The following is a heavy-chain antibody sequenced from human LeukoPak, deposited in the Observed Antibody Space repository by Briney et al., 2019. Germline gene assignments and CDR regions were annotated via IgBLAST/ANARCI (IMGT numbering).Heavy chain of an antibody. J-gene: IGHJ3*02. D-gene: IGHD2-15*01. Sequence: SVKVSCKASGGTFSSYAISWVRQAPGQGLEWMGGIIPIFGTANYAQKFQGRVTITADESTSTAHMELSSLRSEDTAVYYCARGCSGGSCHDAFDIWGQGTMVTVSS. CDR1: GGTFSSYA. V-gene: IGHV1-69*13. CDR3: ARGCSGGSCHDAFDI. CDR2: IIPIFGTA.